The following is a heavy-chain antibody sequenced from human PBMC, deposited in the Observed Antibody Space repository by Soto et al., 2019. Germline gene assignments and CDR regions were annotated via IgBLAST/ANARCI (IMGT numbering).Heavy chain of an antibody. D-gene: IGHD3-22*01. Sequence: SETLSLTCAVYGGSFSGYYWSWICQPPGKGLEWIGEINHSGSTNYNPSLKSRVTISVDTSKNQFSLKLSSVTAAHTAVYYCARGRAYYDSSGYPPKKYYFDYWGQGTLVTVSS. CDR2: INHSGST. CDR1: GGSFSGYY. CDR3: ARGRAYYDSSGYPPKKYYFDY. J-gene: IGHJ4*01. V-gene: IGHV4-34*01.